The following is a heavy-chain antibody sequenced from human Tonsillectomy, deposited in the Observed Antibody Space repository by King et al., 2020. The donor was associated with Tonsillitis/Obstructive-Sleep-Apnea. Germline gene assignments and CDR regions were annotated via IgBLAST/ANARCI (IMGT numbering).Heavy chain of an antibody. Sequence: VQLVESGGGLVQPGGSLRLSCAASGFTFSSYEMNWVRQAPGKGLEWVSYISSSGSTIYYADSVKGRFTISRDNAKNSLYLQMNSLRAEDTAVYYCARDSRVGYYYYYGMDVWGQGTTVTVSS. J-gene: IGHJ6*02. V-gene: IGHV3-48*03. CDR3: ARDSRVGYYYYYGMDV. CDR1: GFTFSSYE. CDR2: ISSSGSTI.